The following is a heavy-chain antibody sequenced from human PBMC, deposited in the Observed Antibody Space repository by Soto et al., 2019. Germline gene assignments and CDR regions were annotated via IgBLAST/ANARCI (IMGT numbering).Heavy chain of an antibody. Sequence: ASVKVSCKASGYTFTGYYMHWVRQAPGQGLEWMGWINPNSGGTNYAQKFQGWVTMTRDTSISTAYMELSRLRSDDTAVYYCAREGVDCSGGSCYKSSFDPWGQGTLVTVSS. CDR1: GYTFTGYY. CDR3: AREGVDCSGGSCYKSSFDP. D-gene: IGHD2-15*01. J-gene: IGHJ5*02. V-gene: IGHV1-2*04. CDR2: INPNSGGT.